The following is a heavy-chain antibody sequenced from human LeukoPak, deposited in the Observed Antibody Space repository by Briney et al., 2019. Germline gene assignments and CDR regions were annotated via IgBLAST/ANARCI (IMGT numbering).Heavy chain of an antibody. D-gene: IGHD3-22*01. CDR3: LTLSGSHRRPY. V-gene: IGHV1-69*13. CDR2: IIPIFGTA. J-gene: IGHJ4*02. Sequence: ASVKVSCKASGGTFSNYAISWVRQAPGQGLEWMGGIIPIFGTANYAQKFQGRVTITADESTSTAYMELSSLRSEDTAVYYCLTLSGSHRRPYWGQGTLVTVSS. CDR1: GGTFSNYA.